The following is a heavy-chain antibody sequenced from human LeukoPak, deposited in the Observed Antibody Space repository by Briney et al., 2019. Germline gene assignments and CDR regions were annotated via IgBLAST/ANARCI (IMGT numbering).Heavy chain of an antibody. V-gene: IGHV3-23*01. J-gene: IGHJ4*02. Sequence: GGSLRLSCAASGFSFSNWAMSWVRQAPGKGLEWVSGFTRNDETTSYADSVKGRFTISRDNSKNTLYLQMSSLRAEDTAVYYCAKVKVVGYSTFDYWGQGALVTVSS. CDR2: FTRNDETT. D-gene: IGHD2-8*01. CDR1: GFSFSNWA. CDR3: AKVKVVGYSTFDY.